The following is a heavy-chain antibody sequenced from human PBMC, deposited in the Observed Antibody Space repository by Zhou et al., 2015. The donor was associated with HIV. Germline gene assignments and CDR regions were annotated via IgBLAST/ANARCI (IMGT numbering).Heavy chain of an antibody. CDR2: ISGSGDST. J-gene: IGHJ4*02. V-gene: IGHV3-23*01. Sequence: EVQVLESGGRLGTAGGGSLRLSCAASGFTFSIHAFSWVRQAPGKGLEWVSAISGSGDSTYYADSVKGRFTISRDNSKNTLYLQMNSLRAEDTAIYYCAKDHEDFYDVWRGLSGWGYFDSWGQGTLVTVSS. D-gene: IGHD3-3*01. CDR1: GFTFSIHA. CDR3: AKDHEDFYDVWRGLSGWGYFDS.